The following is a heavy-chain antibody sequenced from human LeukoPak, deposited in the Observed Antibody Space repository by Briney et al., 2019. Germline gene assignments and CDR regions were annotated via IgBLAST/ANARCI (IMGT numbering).Heavy chain of an antibody. Sequence: GGSLRLPCATSGFTFSNYGMHWVRQAPGKGLEWVAVISFDGSNKFYSDSLKGRFTISRDNSKNTLHLQMESLRPDDTGVYYCAKATSGNEDVSEAGGGWFDPWGQGTLVTVSS. CDR2: ISFDGSNK. J-gene: IGHJ5*02. V-gene: IGHV3-30*18. D-gene: IGHD2-2*01. CDR3: AKATSGNEDVSEAGGGWFDP. CDR1: GFTFSNYG.